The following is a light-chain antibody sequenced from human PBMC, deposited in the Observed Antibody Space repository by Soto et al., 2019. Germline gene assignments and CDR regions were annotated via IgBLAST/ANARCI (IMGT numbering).Light chain of an antibody. CDR3: QQLNKYPST. J-gene: IGKJ4*01. CDR2: GAS. Sequence: IQLTHSPSSLSASVWDGVAITSRASQGISSYLGWYQQKPGKAPKLLIYGASTLQSGVPSRFSGSGSGTDFTLTISSLQPEDFATYYCQQLNKYPSTFGGGTKVDIK. CDR1: QGISSY. V-gene: IGKV1-9*01.